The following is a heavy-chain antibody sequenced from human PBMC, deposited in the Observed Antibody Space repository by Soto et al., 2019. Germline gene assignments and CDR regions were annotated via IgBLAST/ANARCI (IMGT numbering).Heavy chain of an antibody. V-gene: IGHV1-18*01. J-gene: IGHJ6*02. D-gene: IGHD3-3*01. Sequence: ASVKVSCKASGYTFTSYGISWVRQAPGQGLEWMGWISAYNGNTNYAQKLQGRVTMTTDTSTSTAYMELRSLRSDDTAVYYCATGAGTIFGLGDYSYCMEVWGPGTTVTVSS. CDR1: GYTFTSYG. CDR2: ISAYNGNT. CDR3: ATGAGTIFGLGDYSYCMEV.